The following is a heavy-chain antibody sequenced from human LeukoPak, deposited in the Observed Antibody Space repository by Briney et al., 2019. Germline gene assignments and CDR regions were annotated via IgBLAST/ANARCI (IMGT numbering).Heavy chain of an antibody. CDR2: FDPEDGET. D-gene: IGHD6-19*01. CDR3: ATDRLRYSSGWYYFDY. V-gene: IGHV1-24*01. J-gene: IGHJ4*02. CDR1: GYTLTELS. Sequence: ASVKVSCKVSGYTLTELSMHWVRQAPRKGLEWMGGFDPEDGETIYAQKFQGRVTMTEDTSTDTAYMELSSLRSEDTAVYYCATDRLRYSSGWYYFDYWGQGTLVTVSS.